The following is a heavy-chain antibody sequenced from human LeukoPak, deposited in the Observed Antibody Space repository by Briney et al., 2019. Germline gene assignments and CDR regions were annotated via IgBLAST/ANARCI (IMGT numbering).Heavy chain of an antibody. CDR2: ISVYNGYT. CDR3: ARDSGWELKQYYFDH. J-gene: IGHJ4*02. Sequence: ASVKVSCKASGYTFTSYHINWVRQAPGRGLEWMGWISVYNGYTEFAQKFQGRVTMTTDTSTRTTYMELRGLRSDDTAVYYCARDSGWELKQYYFDHWGQGTLVTVSS. V-gene: IGHV1-18*01. D-gene: IGHD1-26*01. CDR1: GYTFTSYH.